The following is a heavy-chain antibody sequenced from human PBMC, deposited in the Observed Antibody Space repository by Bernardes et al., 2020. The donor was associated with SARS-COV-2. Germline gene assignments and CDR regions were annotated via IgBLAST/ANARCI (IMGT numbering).Heavy chain of an antibody. D-gene: IGHD2-21*01. J-gene: IGHJ6*02. CDR3: AGSSCGIDCYIGGWRSCDYGMGV. CDR1: GGSISSSNYY. Sequence: SETLSLTCTVSGGSISSSNYYWGWIRQPPGKGLEWIGSIYSSGSSYYNPSLQSRVTASVDTSKNQISLRLSFVTAADTAVYYCAGSSCGIDCYIGGWRSCDYGMGVCGHGPTVTVAS. V-gene: IGHV4-39*01. CDR2: IYSSGSS.